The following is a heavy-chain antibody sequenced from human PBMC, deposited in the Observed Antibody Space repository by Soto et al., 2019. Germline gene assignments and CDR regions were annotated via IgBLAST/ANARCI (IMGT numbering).Heavy chain of an antibody. D-gene: IGHD2-15*01. CDR2: ISYDGSNK. CDR1: GFTFSSYG. V-gene: IGHV3-30*18. CDR3: AKDQGDVVVVAATNPNYFDY. Sequence: GGSLRLSCAASGFTFSSYGVHWVRQAPGKGLEWVAVISYDGSNKYYADSVKGRFTISRDNSKNTLYLQMNSLRAEDTAVYYCAKDQGDVVVVAATNPNYFDYWGQGTLATVS. J-gene: IGHJ4*02.